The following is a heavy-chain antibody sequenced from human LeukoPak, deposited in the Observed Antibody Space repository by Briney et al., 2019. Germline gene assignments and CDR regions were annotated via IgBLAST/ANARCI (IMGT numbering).Heavy chain of an antibody. Sequence: SETLSLTCTVSGGSISSGGYYWSWIRQHPGKGLEWIGYIYYSGSHYYNPSLKSRVTISVDSSKNQFSLKLSCVTSADTAGYYCAREVSDDSSGYYFGYWGQGTLVTVSS. CDR1: GGSISSGGYY. J-gene: IGHJ4*02. CDR3: AREVSDDSSGYYFGY. V-gene: IGHV4-31*03. D-gene: IGHD3-22*01. CDR2: IYYSGSH.